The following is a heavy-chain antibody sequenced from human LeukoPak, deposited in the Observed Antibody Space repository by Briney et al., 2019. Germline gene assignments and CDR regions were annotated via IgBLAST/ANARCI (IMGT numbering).Heavy chain of an antibody. J-gene: IGHJ6*02. Sequence: GGSLRLSCVASGFPFSSYWMTWVRQAPGKGLEWVANIKQDGSKKSYVDSVKGRFTISRDNSRNTLYLQMNSLRAEDTAVYYCARDCSSSCSPYYGMDVWGQGTTVTVSS. D-gene: IGHD2-2*01. CDR1: GFPFSSYW. V-gene: IGHV3-7*03. CDR2: IKQDGSKK. CDR3: ARDCSSSCSPYYGMDV.